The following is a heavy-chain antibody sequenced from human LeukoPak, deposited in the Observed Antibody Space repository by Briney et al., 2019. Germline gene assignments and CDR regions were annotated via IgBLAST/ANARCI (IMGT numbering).Heavy chain of an antibody. CDR3: AREDAEQMDNSFDI. V-gene: IGHV4-34*01. Sequence: PSETLSLTCAVYGGSFSGYYWSWIRQPPGKGLEWIGEINHSGSTNYNPSLKSRVTISVDTPKNQFSLKLRSVTAADTAVYYCAREDAEQMDNSFDIWGQGTMVTVSS. CDR2: INHSGST. D-gene: IGHD5-24*01. CDR1: GGSFSGYY. J-gene: IGHJ3*02.